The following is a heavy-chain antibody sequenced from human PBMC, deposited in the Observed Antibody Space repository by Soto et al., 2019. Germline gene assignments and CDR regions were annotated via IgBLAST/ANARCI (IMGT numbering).Heavy chain of an antibody. CDR1: GGSISSSNW. V-gene: IGHV4-4*02. D-gene: IGHD2-2*02. Sequence: SETLSLTCAVSGGSISSSNWWSWVRQPPGKGLEWIGEIYHSGSTNYNPSLKSRVTISVDKSKNQLSLKLSSVTAADTAVYYCAREQGIGYCSSTSCYKDYGMDVWGQGTTVTVSS. CDR2: IYHSGST. CDR3: AREQGIGYCSSTSCYKDYGMDV. J-gene: IGHJ6*02.